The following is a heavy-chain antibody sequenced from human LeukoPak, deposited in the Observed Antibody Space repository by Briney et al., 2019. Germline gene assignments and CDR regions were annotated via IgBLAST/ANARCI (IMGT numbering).Heavy chain of an antibody. CDR1: GGSIGNNY. CDR2: IYYTGAT. CDR3: AKYGNSGWVIDN. J-gene: IGHJ4*02. Sequence: SETLSLTCTVSGGSIGNNYWTWIRQPPGKGLEYMGYIYYTGATNYNPSLKSRVTISVDTSKSQFSLKLSSVTAADTVLYFCAKYGNSGWVIDNWGQGALVTVSS. D-gene: IGHD6-19*01. V-gene: IGHV4-59*08.